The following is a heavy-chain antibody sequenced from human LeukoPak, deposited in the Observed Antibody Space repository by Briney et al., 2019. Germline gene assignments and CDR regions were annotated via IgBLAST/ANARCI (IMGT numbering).Heavy chain of an antibody. CDR3: AKGVSPDRPYYYYYYYMDV. V-gene: IGHV3-43*02. D-gene: IGHD4-23*01. J-gene: IGHJ6*03. Sequence: GGSLRLSCAASGLTFDDYAMHWVRQAPGKGLEWVSLISGDGGSTYYADSVKGRFTISRDNSKNSLYLQMNSLRTEATALYYCAKGVSPDRPYYYYYYYMDVWGKGTTVTVSS. CDR1: GLTFDDYA. CDR2: ISGDGGST.